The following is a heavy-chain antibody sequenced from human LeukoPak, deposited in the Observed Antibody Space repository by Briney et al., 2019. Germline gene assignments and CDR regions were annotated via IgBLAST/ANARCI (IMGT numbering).Heavy chain of an antibody. CDR3: TSIGYDSSGYFDY. Sequence: GESLKISCAASGFTFSGSAMHWVRQASGKGLEWVGRIRSKANSYATAYAASVKGRFTISRDDSKNTAYLQMNSLKTEDTAVYYCTSIGYDSSGYFDYWGQGTLVTVSS. CDR2: IRSKANSYAT. J-gene: IGHJ4*02. CDR1: GFTFSGSA. V-gene: IGHV3-73*01. D-gene: IGHD3-22*01.